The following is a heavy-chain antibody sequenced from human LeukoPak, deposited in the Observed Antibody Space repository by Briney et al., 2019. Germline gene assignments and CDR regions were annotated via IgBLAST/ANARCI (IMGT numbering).Heavy chain of an antibody. CDR2: ISSSSSYI. Sequence: GGSLRLSCAASGFTFSSYSMIWVRQAPGKGLEWVSSISSSSSYIYYADSVKGRFTISRDNAKNSLYLQMNSLRAEDTAVYYCARVPYSGSYGIDYWGQGTLVTVSS. V-gene: IGHV3-21*01. D-gene: IGHD1-26*01. CDR1: GFTFSSYS. CDR3: ARVPYSGSYGIDY. J-gene: IGHJ4*02.